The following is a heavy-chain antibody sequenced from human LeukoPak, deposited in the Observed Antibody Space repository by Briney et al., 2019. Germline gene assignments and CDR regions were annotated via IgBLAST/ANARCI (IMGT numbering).Heavy chain of an antibody. CDR2: ISWNSGSI. D-gene: IGHD4-17*01. CDR3: AKYRGYGDMYYFDY. CDR1: GFTFDDYA. Sequence: PGRSLRLSCAAPGFTFDDYAMHWVRQAPGKGLEWVSGISWNSGSIGYADSVKGRFTISRDNAKNSLYLQMNSLRAEDTAVYYCAKYRGYGDMYYFDYWGQGTLVTVSS. V-gene: IGHV3-9*01. J-gene: IGHJ4*02.